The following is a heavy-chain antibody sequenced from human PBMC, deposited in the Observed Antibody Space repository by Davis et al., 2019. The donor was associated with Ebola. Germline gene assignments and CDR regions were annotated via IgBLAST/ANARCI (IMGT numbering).Heavy chain of an antibody. CDR2: IWYDGSNK. CDR3: ARDGGWNGMDV. CDR1: GFTFSSYG. D-gene: IGHD6-19*01. Sequence: GESLKISCAASGFTFSSYGMHWVRQAPGKGLEWVAVIWYDGSNKYYADSVKGRFTISRDNAKNSLYLQMNSLRDEDTAVYYCARDGGWNGMDVWGQGTTVTVSS. J-gene: IGHJ6*02. V-gene: IGHV3-33*01.